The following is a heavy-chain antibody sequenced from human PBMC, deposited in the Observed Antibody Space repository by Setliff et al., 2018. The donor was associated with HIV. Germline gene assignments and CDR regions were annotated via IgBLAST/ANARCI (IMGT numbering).Heavy chain of an antibody. CDR2: IHYSGST. D-gene: IGHD3-22*01. CDR1: GDSISSGGHY. J-gene: IGHJ4*02. CDR3: ASRDTSRYFDDY. Sequence: SETLSLTCSVSGDSISSGGHYWSWIRQSPGKGLEWIRYIHYSGSTYFNPSLKSRVSISTDTSKNQFSLKLTSVTAADTAVYYCASRDTSRYFDDYWGQGTLVTVSS. V-gene: IGHV4-30-4*08.